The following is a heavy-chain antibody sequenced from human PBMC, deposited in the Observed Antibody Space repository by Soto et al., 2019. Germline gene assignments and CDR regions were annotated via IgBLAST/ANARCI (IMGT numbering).Heavy chain of an antibody. CDR1: GGSISSSSYY. D-gene: IGHD3-10*01. J-gene: IGHJ4*02. V-gene: IGHV4-39*01. CDR3: ARIEGGYFGEAFDY. CDR2: IYYSGST. Sequence: QLQLQESGPGLVKPSETLSLTCTVSGGSISSSSYYWGWIRQPPGKGLEWIGSIYYSGSTYYNPSLKSRVTISVDTSKNQFSLKLSSVTAADTAVYYCARIEGGYFGEAFDYWGQGTLVTVSS.